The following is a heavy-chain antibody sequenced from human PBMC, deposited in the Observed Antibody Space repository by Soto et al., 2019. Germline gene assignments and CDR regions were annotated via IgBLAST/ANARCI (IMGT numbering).Heavy chain of an antibody. J-gene: IGHJ4*02. CDR3: AKVREAVYSSSWWGGDFDY. CDR2: ISGSGGNT. D-gene: IGHD6-13*01. CDR1: GFTFSSYA. Sequence: QPGGSLRLSCAASGFTFSSYAMSWVRQAPGKGLEWVSAISGSGGNTYYADSVKGRFTIPRDNSKNTLYLQMNSLRAEDTAVYYCAKVREAVYSSSWWGGDFDYWGQGTLVTSPQ. V-gene: IGHV3-23*01.